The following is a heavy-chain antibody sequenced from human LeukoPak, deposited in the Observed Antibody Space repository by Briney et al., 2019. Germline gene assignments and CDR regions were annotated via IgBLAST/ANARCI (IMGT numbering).Heavy chain of an antibody. CDR3: AKQSSSSWYMPPDY. CDR1: GFTFTNYG. CDR2: IRYDGSDK. V-gene: IGHV3-30*02. D-gene: IGHD6-13*01. Sequence: GGSLRLSCAASGFTFTNYGMHWVRQAPGKGLEWVAFIRYDGSDKYYADSVKGRFTISRDNSKNTLYLQMNSLRAGDTAVFYCAKQSSSSWYMPPDYWGQGTLVTVSS. J-gene: IGHJ4*02.